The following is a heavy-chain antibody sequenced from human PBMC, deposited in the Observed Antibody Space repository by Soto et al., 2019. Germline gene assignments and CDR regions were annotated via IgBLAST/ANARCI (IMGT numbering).Heavy chain of an antibody. CDR2: IKQDGSEK. V-gene: IGHV3-7*01. CDR3: ASPLYGDYEYYYYGMDV. J-gene: IGHJ6*02. D-gene: IGHD4-17*01. Sequence: PGGSLRLSCAASGFTFSSYWMSWFRQAPGKGLEWVANIKQDGSEKYYVDSVKGRFTISRDNAKNSLYLQMNSLRAEDTAVYYCASPLYGDYEYYYYGMDVWGQGTTVTVSS. CDR1: GFTFSSYW.